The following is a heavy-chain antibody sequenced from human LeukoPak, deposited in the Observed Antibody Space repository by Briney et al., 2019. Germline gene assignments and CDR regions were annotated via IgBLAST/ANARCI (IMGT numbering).Heavy chain of an antibody. CDR1: GYNFTTYW. CDR3: ARLDSNSLDY. V-gene: IGHV5-51*01. J-gene: IGHJ4*02. CDR2: ISPDDSRT. D-gene: IGHD1-1*01. Sequence: PGESLKISCKGSGYNFTTYWIGWVRQMPGKGLEWMGIISPDDSRTRYSPSFQGHVTISADKSISTAFLQWSSLKASDTAMYYCARLDSNSLDYWGQGTLVTVSS.